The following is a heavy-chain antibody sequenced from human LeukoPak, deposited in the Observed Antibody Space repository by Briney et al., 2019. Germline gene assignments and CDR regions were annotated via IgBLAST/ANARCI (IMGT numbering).Heavy chain of an antibody. CDR2: INHSGYN. J-gene: IGHJ4*02. CDR1: GVPFSNYY. CDR3: TRAVAVHPD. V-gene: IGHV4-34*01. Sequence: SETLSLTCAVSGVPFSNYYWSWVRQSPSQGLEWMGEINHSGYNNYYPSLKSRVTMSIEKSKNQFPLKLTSVTAPDEGVDYYTRAVAVHPDWGEGTRVGVSS. D-gene: IGHD6-19*01.